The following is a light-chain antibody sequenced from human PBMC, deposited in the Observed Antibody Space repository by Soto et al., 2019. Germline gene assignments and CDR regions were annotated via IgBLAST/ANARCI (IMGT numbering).Light chain of an antibody. V-gene: IGLV1-47*01. Sequence: LTQPPSASVTPGQRVTISCSGSSSNIGSNYVYWYQQLPGTAPKLLIYRNNQRPSGVPDRFSGSKSGTSASLAISGLRSEDEADYYCAAWDDSLSGQVFGTGTKVTVL. CDR1: SSNIGSNY. J-gene: IGLJ1*01. CDR3: AAWDDSLSGQV. CDR2: RNN.